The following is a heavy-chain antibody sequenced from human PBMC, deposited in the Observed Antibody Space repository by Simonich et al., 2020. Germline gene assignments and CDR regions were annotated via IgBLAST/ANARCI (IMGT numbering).Heavy chain of an antibody. V-gene: IGHV3-21*01. CDR2: ISSSSSYI. J-gene: IGHJ6*02. Sequence: EVQLVESGGGLDKPGGSLSLSCAASGFTFSSYSMNWVRESPGKGLEWVSSISSSSSYIYYADSLKSLFTITRDNAKNSLYLQMNSLRAEDTAVYYCARWIAVAGTGAYGMDVWGQGTTVTVSS. CDR1: GFTFSSYS. D-gene: IGHD6-19*01. CDR3: ARWIAVAGTGAYGMDV.